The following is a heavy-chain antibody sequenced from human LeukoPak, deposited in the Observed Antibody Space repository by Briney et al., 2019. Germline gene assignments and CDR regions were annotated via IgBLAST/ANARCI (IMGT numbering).Heavy chain of an antibody. CDR2: IYTSGST. Sequence: SETLSLTCTVSGGSISSYYWSWIRQPAGKGLEWIGRIYTSGSTNYNPSLKSRVTMSVDTSKNQFSLKLSSATAADTAVYYCARGYGVVPALAFDIWGQGTMVTVSS. J-gene: IGHJ3*02. CDR1: GGSISSYY. CDR3: ARGYGVVPALAFDI. D-gene: IGHD2-2*01. V-gene: IGHV4-4*07.